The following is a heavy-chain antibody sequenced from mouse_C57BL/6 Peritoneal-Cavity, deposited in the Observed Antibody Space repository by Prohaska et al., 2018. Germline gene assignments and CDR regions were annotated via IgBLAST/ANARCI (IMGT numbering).Heavy chain of an antibody. CDR1: GYAFSRYW. V-gene: IGHV1-80*01. J-gene: IGHJ4*01. CDR3: ARGGYYAMDY. Sequence: QVQLQQSGAELVKPGASVKISCKASGYAFSRYWMNWVKQRPGKGLEWIGQIYPGDGDTNYNGKFRGKATLTADKTSSRTYMQLSSLTSEDSAVYFCARGGYYAMDYWGQGTSVTVSS. CDR2: IYPGDGDT.